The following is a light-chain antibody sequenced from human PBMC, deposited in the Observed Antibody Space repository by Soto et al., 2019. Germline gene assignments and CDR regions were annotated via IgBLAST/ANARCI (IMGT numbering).Light chain of an antibody. CDR2: LGY. J-gene: IGKJ1*01. Sequence: DIVMTQSPLSLTVTPGEPASISCGSSRSLLKANGYTYFHWCLQKPGQSPQLLIYLGYTRAPGVPDRFSGTGSGTDFTLKISRVEADDVGVYYCMQTLESRTFGQGTKLEIK. V-gene: IGKV2-28*01. CDR1: RSLLKANGYTY. CDR3: MQTLESRT.